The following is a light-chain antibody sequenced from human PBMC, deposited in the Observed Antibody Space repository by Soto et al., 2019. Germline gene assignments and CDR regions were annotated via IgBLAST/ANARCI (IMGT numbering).Light chain of an antibody. Sequence: EIVMTQSPPTLSVSPGERATLSCRASQSVSSNLAWYQQKPGQAPRLLIYGASTRATGIPARFSGSGSGTEFTFAISSLQSEDFAVYYCQQYNNWPRTFGQGTKVDIK. CDR1: QSVSSN. CDR3: QQYNNWPRT. CDR2: GAS. V-gene: IGKV3-15*01. J-gene: IGKJ1*01.